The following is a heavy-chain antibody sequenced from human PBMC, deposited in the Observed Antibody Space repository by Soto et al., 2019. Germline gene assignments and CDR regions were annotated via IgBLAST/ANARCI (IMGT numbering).Heavy chain of an antibody. CDR3: ARLYCSSTSCPLPYYYYGMDV. J-gene: IGHJ6*02. Sequence: QVQLVQSGAEVKKTGASVKVSCKASGYTFTSYYMHWVRQAPGQGLEWMGIINPSGGSTSYAQKFQGRVTMTRDTSTSTVYMELSSLRSEDTAVYYCARLYCSSTSCPLPYYYYGMDVWGQGTTVTVSS. D-gene: IGHD2-2*01. CDR2: INPSGGST. CDR1: GYTFTSYY. V-gene: IGHV1-46*01.